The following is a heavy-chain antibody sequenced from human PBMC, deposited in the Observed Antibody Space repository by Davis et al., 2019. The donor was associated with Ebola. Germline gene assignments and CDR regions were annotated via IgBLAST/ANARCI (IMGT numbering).Heavy chain of an antibody. J-gene: IGHJ3*02. Sequence: MPSETLSLTCAVSGGSSSGYYWSWIRQPPGKGLEWIGETCHSGSTNYSPSLKSRVTISIDKSKNQFSLKLSSVTAAETAVYYCARGCRSLGKDAFDIWGKGTMVTVSS. CDR1: GGSSSGYY. CDR3: ARGCRSLGKDAFDI. CDR2: TCHSGST. V-gene: IGHV4-34*01. D-gene: IGHD7-27*01.